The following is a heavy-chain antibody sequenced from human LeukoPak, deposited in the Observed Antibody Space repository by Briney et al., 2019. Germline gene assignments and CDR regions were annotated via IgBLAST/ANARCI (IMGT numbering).Heavy chain of an antibody. Sequence: SETLSLTCAVYGESLSDYYWNWFGQPPGKGLEWIAEINPSGNTRYNPSLKSRVTISVDTSKNHFSLRLTSVTAADTAMYYCARGRGTWGQGTLVTVSS. CDR2: INPSGNT. J-gene: IGHJ5*02. CDR1: GESLSDYY. D-gene: IGHD3-10*01. CDR3: ARGRGT. V-gene: IGHV4-34*01.